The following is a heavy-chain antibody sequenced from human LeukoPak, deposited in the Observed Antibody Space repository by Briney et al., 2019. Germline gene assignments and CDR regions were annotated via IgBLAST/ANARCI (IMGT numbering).Heavy chain of an antibody. J-gene: IGHJ4*02. D-gene: IGHD3-3*01. V-gene: IGHV1-8*01. CDR2: MNPNSGNT. Sequence: GASVKVSCKASGYTFTSYDINWVRQATGQGLEWMGWMNPNSGNTGYAQKFQGRVTMAKNTSISTAYMELSSLRSEDTAVYYCARAVTIFGVVSHFDYWGQGTLVTVSS. CDR3: ARAVTIFGVVSHFDY. CDR1: GYTFTSYD.